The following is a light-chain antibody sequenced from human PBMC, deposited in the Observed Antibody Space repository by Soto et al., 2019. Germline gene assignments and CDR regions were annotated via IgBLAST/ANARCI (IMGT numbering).Light chain of an antibody. V-gene: IGLV2-14*01. Sequence: QSALTQPASVSGSPGQSITISCTGTSSDVGGYNYVSWCQQHPGKVPRLMIYEVSNRPSGLSNRFSGSKSDNKASLTISGLQAEDAADYYCSSYTSSNTWVFGGGTKLTVL. CDR2: EVS. J-gene: IGLJ3*02. CDR1: SSDVGGYNY. CDR3: SSYTSSNTWV.